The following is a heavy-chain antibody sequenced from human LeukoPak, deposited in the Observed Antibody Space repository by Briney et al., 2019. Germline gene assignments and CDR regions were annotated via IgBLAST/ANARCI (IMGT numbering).Heavy chain of an antibody. J-gene: IGHJ6*03. CDR1: GYPFSSYV. D-gene: IGHD5-12*01. V-gene: IGHV3-30*04. CDR3: ARSAGDIVVHYYYNYMDV. CDR2: ISYDGSNE. Sequence: GGSLRLSCVVSGYPFSSYVMHWVRQAPGKGLEWVAIISYDGSNEYYGDSVKGRFTISRDNAKNSLYLQMNSLRAEDTAVYYCARSAGDIVVHYYYNYMDVWGKGTTVTISS.